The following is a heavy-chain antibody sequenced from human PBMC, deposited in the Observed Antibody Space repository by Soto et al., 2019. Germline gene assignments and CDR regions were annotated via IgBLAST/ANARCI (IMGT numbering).Heavy chain of an antibody. V-gene: IGHV4-61*01. Sequence: SETLSLTCTVSGGSVSSGSYYWSWIRQPPGKGLEWIGYIYYSETTNYNTSLKSRVTISVDTSKNQFSLKLNSVTAADTAVYYCASYNWNDDGDYWGQGTLVTVSS. CDR2: IYYSETT. CDR1: GGSVSSGSYY. J-gene: IGHJ4*02. D-gene: IGHD1-20*01. CDR3: ASYNWNDDGDY.